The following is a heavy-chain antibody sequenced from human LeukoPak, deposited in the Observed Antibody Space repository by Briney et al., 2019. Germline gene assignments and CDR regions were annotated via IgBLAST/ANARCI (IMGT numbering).Heavy chain of an antibody. CDR1: GGSISSGSYY. J-gene: IGHJ3*02. Sequence: SQTLSLTCTVSGGSISSGSYYWSWIRQPAGKGLEWIGRIYTSGSTNDNPSLKSRVTISVDTSKNQFSLKLSSVTAADTAVYYCASDPTYSSSWYGSDLHIWGQGTMVTVSS. CDR3: ASDPTYSSSWYGSDLHI. D-gene: IGHD6-13*01. V-gene: IGHV4-61*02. CDR2: IYTSGST.